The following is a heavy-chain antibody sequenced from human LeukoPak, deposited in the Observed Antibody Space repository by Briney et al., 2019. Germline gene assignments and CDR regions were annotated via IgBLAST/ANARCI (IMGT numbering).Heavy chain of an antibody. CDR1: GFTFSSYW. CDR2: IKQDGSEK. V-gene: IGHV3-7*03. J-gene: IGHJ4*02. D-gene: IGHD5-24*01. CDR3: ASGRQMGY. Sequence: PGGSLRLSCAASGFTFSSYWMSWVRQAPGKGLEWVSNIKQDGSEKYYVDSVKGRFTISRDNAKNSLFLQMDSLRAEDTAVYYCASGRQMGYWGQGALVTVSS.